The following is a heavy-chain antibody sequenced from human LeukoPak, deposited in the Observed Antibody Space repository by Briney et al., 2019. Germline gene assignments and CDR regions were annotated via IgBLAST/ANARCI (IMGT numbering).Heavy chain of an antibody. D-gene: IGHD4-17*01. V-gene: IGHV4-31*03. CDR1: GGSISSGGYY. CDR3: ARSGTVTTWNY. CDR2: IYYSGTT. J-gene: IGHJ4*02. Sequence: SQTLSLTCTVSGGSISSGGYYWSWIRQHPGKGLEWIGCIYYSGTTYYHPSLTSRVAISVDTSKNQFSLKLSSVTAADTAVYSCARSGTVTTWNYWGQGTLVIVSS.